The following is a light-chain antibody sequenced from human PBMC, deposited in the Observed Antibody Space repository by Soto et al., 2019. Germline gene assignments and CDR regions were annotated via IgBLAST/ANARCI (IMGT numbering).Light chain of an antibody. Sequence: QSVLTQPASVSGSPGQSITISCTGTSSDVGGHNYVSWYQQHPGKAPKLMIYDVSDRPSGVSNRFSGPKSGNTASLTISGLQAEDEADYYCCSYTSSSSPSYVFGTGTKVTVL. CDR1: SSDVGGHNY. J-gene: IGLJ1*01. CDR3: CSYTSSSSPSYV. V-gene: IGLV2-14*01. CDR2: DVS.